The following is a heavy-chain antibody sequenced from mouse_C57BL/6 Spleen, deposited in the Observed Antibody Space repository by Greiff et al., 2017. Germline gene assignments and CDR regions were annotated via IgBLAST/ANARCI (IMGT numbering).Heavy chain of an antibody. CDR3: ARGDSPWFAY. CDR1: GFTFSSYG. CDR2: ISSGGSYT. Sequence: EVMLVESGGDLVKPGGSLKLSCAASGFTFSSYGMSWVRQTPDKRLEWVATISSGGSYTYYPDSVKGRFTISRDNAKNTLYLQMSSLKSEDTAMYYCARGDSPWFAYWGQGTLVTVSA. D-gene: IGHD2-12*01. J-gene: IGHJ3*01. V-gene: IGHV5-6*02.